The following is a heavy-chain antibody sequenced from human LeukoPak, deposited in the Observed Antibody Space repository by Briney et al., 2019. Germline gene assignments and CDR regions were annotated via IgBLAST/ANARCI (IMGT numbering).Heavy chain of an antibody. CDR1: GFTFSSYS. CDR2: ISSSSSYI. J-gene: IGHJ3*02. CDR3: ARVHSSALFSDAFDI. V-gene: IGHV3-21*01. D-gene: IGHD3-22*01. Sequence: GGSLRLSCAASGFTFSSYSMNWVRQAPGKGLEWVSSISSSSSYIYYADSVKGRFTISRDNAKNSLYLQMNSLRAEDTAVYYCARVHSSALFSDAFDIWGQGTMVAVSS.